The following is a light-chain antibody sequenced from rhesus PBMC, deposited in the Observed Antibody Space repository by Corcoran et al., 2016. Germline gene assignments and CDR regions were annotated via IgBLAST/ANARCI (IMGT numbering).Light chain of an antibody. Sequence: DVQMTQSPSSLSASVGDRVTITCRASQGISSWLAWYQQKPGKAPKLMIYRASSLQRGVPSRFSGCGSGTDFTLTISILQSEDFATYFCQQCKNVPYSFGQGTKVEI. CDR3: QQCKNVPYS. V-gene: IGKV1-21*01. CDR2: RAS. CDR1: QGISSW. J-gene: IGKJ2*01.